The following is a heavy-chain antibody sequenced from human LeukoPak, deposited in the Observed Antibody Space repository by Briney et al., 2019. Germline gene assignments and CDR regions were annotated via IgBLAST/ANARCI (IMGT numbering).Heavy chain of an antibody. V-gene: IGHV4-59*01. D-gene: IGHD2-8*02. Sequence: SETLSLTCTVSGGSISSYYWSWIRQPTGKGLEWIGYIYYSGSTHYNPSLKSRVTISVDTSKNQFSLKLSSVTAADTAVYYCARDFHCTGGVCAFGWFDPWGQGTLVTVSS. CDR3: ARDFHCTGGVCAFGWFDP. J-gene: IGHJ5*02. CDR2: IYYSGST. CDR1: GGSISSYY.